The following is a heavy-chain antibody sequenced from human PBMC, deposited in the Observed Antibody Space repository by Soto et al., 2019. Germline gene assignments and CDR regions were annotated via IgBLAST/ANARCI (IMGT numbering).Heavy chain of an antibody. CDR2: IIPTFGIA. Sequence: PAKSPCRASGGTFSSYNISAVRQAPGQGLKWMGRIIPTFGIANYAQKFQGRVTITADKSTSTAYMELSSLGSEDTAVYYCAIAYSSSSAYYCYCLDVWGQGTTVPVSS. D-gene: IGHD6-6*01. V-gene: IGHV1-69*02. J-gene: IGHJ6*02. CDR1: GGTFSSYN. CDR3: AIAYSSSSAYYCYCLDV.